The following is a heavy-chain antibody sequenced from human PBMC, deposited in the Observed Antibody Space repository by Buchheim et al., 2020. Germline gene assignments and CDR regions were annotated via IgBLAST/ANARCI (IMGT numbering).Heavy chain of an antibody. CDR3: ARDGPEIDYGDGHYYGMDV. CDR2: ISSSSSTI. D-gene: IGHD4-17*01. V-gene: IGHV3-48*01. CDR1: GFTFSSYS. J-gene: IGHJ6*02. Sequence: EVQLVESGGGLVQPGESLRLSCAASGFTFSSYSMNWVRQAPGKGLEWVSYISSSSSTIYYADSVKGRFTISRDNAKNSLYLQMNSLRAEDTAVYYCARDGPEIDYGDGHYYGMDVWGQGTT.